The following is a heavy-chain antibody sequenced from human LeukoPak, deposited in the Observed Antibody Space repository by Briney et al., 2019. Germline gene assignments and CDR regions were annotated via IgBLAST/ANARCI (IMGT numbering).Heavy chain of an antibody. Sequence: ASVKVSCKASRYTFTDYYMHWVRQAPGQGLEWMGWINPNSGGTDYEQKFQGRVTMTRDTSISTAYMELSSLRSDDTAVYYCARDLHYGSGSYLGNWGQGTLVTVSS. J-gene: IGHJ4*02. CDR3: ARDLHYGSGSYLGN. CDR1: RYTFTDYY. D-gene: IGHD3-10*01. V-gene: IGHV1-2*02. CDR2: INPNSGGT.